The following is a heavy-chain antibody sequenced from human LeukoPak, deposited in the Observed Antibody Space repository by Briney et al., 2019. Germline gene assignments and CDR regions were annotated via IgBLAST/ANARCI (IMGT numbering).Heavy chain of an antibody. CDR3: ARSKVVVTAIPDC. CDR2: ISNFNGDT. D-gene: IGHD2-21*02. CDR1: GYNFITSG. V-gene: IGHV1-18*01. J-gene: IGHJ4*02. Sequence: GASVKVSCKASGYNFITSGISWVRQAPGQGLEWMGWISNFNGDTKYTQKVEGRVTMTTDTSTSTAYMELRSLRSDDTAVYYCARSKVVVTAIPDCWGQGTLVTVSS.